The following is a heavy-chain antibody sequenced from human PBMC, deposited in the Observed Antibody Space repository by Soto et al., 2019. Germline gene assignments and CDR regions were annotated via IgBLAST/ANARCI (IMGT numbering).Heavy chain of an antibody. CDR3: AYHQSGTAAAGTFDY. V-gene: IGHV1-18*01. CDR2: ISAYNGNT. D-gene: IGHD6-13*01. Sequence: GASVKVSCKASGYTFTSYGISWVRQAPGQGLEWMGWISAYNGNTNYAQKLQGRVTMTTDTSTSTAYMELRSLRSDDTAVYYCAYHQSGTAAAGTFDYWGQGTLVTVSS. CDR1: GYTFTSYG. J-gene: IGHJ4*02.